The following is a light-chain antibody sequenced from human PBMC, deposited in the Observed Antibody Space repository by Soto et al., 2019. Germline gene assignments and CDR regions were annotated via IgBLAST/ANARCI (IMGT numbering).Light chain of an antibody. CDR2: EVS. CDR1: SSDVGGYDR. CDR3: SSYAGSNNYVV. V-gene: IGLV2-8*01. J-gene: IGLJ2*01. Sequence: QSALTQPASVSGSPGQSITISCTGTSSDVGGYDRVSWYQQYPGKVPKLMIYEVSKRPSGVPDRFSASKSGNTASLTVSGLQTEDEADYYCSSYAGSNNYVVFGGGTKVTVL.